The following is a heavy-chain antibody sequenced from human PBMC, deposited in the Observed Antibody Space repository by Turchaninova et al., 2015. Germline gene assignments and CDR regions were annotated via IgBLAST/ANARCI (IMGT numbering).Heavy chain of an antibody. CDR2: LSWNGGSL. CDR1: GLTIGDYA. V-gene: IGHV3-9*01. J-gene: IGHJ4*02. CDR3: TKDSRSNGFDY. Sequence: EVRLVESGGGFVQPGRSLRLSCAASGLTIGDYAMHWVRHAPGKGLEWISGLSWNGGSLGDADSVKGRLTISGDNAKNSLYLQMNSLGPEDSALYYCTKDSRSNGFDYWGQGALVIVSS.